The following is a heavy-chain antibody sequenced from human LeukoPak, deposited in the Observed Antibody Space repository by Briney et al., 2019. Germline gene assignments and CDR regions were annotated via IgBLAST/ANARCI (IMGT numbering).Heavy chain of an antibody. Sequence: GGSLRLSCAASGFTFSSYAMSWVRQAPGRGLEWVSANSGSGGRTYYADSVKGRFTISRDNSKNTVYLEMSGLRVEDTAVFHCARKRGGIYDSRALDLWGQGTTVIVSS. V-gene: IGHV3-23*01. CDR1: GFTFSSYA. D-gene: IGHD3-22*01. CDR3: ARKRGGIYDSRALDL. J-gene: IGHJ6*02. CDR2: NSGSGGRT.